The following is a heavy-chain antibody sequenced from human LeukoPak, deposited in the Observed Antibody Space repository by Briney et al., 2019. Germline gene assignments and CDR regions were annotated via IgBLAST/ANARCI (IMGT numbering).Heavy chain of an antibody. J-gene: IGHJ3*02. CDR2: ISRNGGST. CDR1: GFTFNSYP. CDR3: VKESGFMVAPNSAFDI. D-gene: IGHD4/OR15-4a*01. Sequence: GRSLRLSCAASGFTFNSYPVHWVRQAPGKGLEYVSGISRNGGSTYYADSVKGRFTISRDNSKNTLYLQMSSLRAEDTAVYYCVKESGFMVAPNSAFDIWGQGTMVTVSS. V-gene: IGHV3-64D*06.